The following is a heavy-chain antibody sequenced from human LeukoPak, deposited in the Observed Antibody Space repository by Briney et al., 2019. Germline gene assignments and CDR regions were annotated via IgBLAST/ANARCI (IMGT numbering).Heavy chain of an antibody. CDR1: GFTFRSYT. Sequence: GGSLRLSCAASGFTFRSYTMSWVRQAPGKGLEWVSSISSSSAYIYYADSVKGRFTISRDNGKHSLYLQMNNLRAEDTAVYYCARTVRGPRGKYQLLYGWFDPWGQGTLVTVSS. CDR2: ISSSSAYI. J-gene: IGHJ5*02. V-gene: IGHV3-21*04. CDR3: ARTVRGPRGKYQLLYGWFDP. D-gene: IGHD2-2*02.